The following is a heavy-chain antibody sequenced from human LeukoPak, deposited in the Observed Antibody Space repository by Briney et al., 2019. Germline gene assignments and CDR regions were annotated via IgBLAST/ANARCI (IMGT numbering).Heavy chain of an antibody. V-gene: IGHV1-2*06. CDR1: GYTFIAYH. Sequence: ASVKVSCKASGYTFIAYHMHWVRQAPGQGLEWMGRIHPSSGATNYAQRFQGRVTLTRDTSINTANMELSRLTSDDTAVYYCARDLPFEDWGQGTLVTVSS. D-gene: IGHD2/OR15-2a*01. CDR2: IHPSSGAT. CDR3: ARDLPFED. J-gene: IGHJ4*02.